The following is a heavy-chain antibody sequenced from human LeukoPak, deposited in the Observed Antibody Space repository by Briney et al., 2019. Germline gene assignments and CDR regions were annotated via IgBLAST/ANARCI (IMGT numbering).Heavy chain of an antibody. CDR3: VREDTPATANY. V-gene: IGHV3-23*01. J-gene: IGHJ4*02. CDR1: GFTVSSSY. Sequence: GGSLRLSCAAPGFTVSSSYMYWVRQTPGKGLEWVSAISGGGDITYYADSVTGRFTISRDNSKDTLFLQMHSLRPGDTAVYYCVREDTPATANYWGQGTLVTISS. D-gene: IGHD2-21*02. CDR2: ISGGGDIT.